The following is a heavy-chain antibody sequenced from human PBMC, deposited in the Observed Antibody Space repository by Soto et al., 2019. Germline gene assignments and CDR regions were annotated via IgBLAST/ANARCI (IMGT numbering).Heavy chain of an antibody. CDR1: GFTFSSYA. CDR3: ARDQDDSSGYYAGNFDY. Sequence: GGSLRLSCAASGFTFSSYAMHWVRQAPGKGLEWVAVISYDGSNKYYADSVKGRFTISRDNSKNTLYLQMNSLRAEDTAVYYCARDQDDSSGYYAGNFDYWGQGTLVTVYS. D-gene: IGHD3-22*01. V-gene: IGHV3-30-3*01. J-gene: IGHJ4*02. CDR2: ISYDGSNK.